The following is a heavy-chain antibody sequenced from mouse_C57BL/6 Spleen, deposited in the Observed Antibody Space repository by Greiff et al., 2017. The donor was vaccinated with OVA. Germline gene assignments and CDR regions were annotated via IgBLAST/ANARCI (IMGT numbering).Heavy chain of an antibody. CDR2: ISYDGRN. CDR1: GYSITSGYY. D-gene: IGHD2-3*01. V-gene: IGHV3-6*01. Sequence: EVQREESGPGLVKPSQSLSLTCSVTGYSITSGYYWNGIRQFPGNKLEWRGYISYDGRNNYNPYLKNQIAITRDTSTNQFFLKLNSVTTEDTATSYCASLIYDGTMDYWGQGTSVTVSS. CDR3: ASLIYDGTMDY. J-gene: IGHJ4*01.